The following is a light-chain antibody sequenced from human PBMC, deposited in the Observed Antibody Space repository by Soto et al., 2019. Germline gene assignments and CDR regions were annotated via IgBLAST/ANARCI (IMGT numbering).Light chain of an antibody. Sequence: QTVVTQETSFSVSPGGTVTLTCGLSSGSVSTSYYPSSYQQTPGQAPRTLIYSTNTRSSGVPDRFSGSILGNKAALTITGAQADDESDYYCVLYMGSGRNWVFGGGTKLTVL. V-gene: IGLV8-61*01. CDR1: SGSVSTSYY. J-gene: IGLJ3*02. CDR2: STN. CDR3: VLYMGSGRNWV.